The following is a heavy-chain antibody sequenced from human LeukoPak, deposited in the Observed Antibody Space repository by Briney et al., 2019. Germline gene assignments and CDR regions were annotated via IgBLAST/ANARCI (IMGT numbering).Heavy chain of an antibody. Sequence: GGSLRLSCAASGFTFSSYSMNWVRQAPWKGLEWVSSISSSSSYIYYADSVKGRFTISRDNAKNSLYLQMNSLRAEDTAVYYCARISASSGWNQGDWGQGTLVTVSS. CDR3: ARISASSGWNQGD. CDR1: GFTFSSYS. CDR2: ISSSSSYI. D-gene: IGHD6-19*01. V-gene: IGHV3-21*01. J-gene: IGHJ4*02.